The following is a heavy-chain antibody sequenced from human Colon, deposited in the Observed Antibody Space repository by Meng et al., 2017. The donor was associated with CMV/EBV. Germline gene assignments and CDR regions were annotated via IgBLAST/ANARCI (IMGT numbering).Heavy chain of an antibody. Sequence: SVKVSCKASGYRFTSYGIDWVRQAPGQGLEWMGGILPINGVPKYTEKFQGRATFTADKSTGTAYMELSSLRSEDTAVYYCATSSCVTAITCAVALEPKDAFDLWGQGTMVTVSS. CDR2: ILPINGVP. CDR3: ATSSCVTAITCAVALEPKDAFDL. V-gene: IGHV1-69*10. D-gene: IGHD6-19*01. CDR1: GYRFTSYG. J-gene: IGHJ3*01.